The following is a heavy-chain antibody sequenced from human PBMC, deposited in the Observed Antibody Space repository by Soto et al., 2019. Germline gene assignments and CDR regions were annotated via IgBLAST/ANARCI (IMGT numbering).Heavy chain of an antibody. V-gene: IGHV3-53*01. CDR2: IYSGGST. Sequence: RGESLKISCAASGFTVSSNYMSWVRQAPGKGLEWVSVIYSGGSTYYADSVKGRFTISRDNSKNTLYLQMNSLRAEDTAVYYCARDFWAPGYYYYGMEVWGQGTTVTVSS. CDR1: GFTVSSNY. CDR3: ARDFWAPGYYYYGMEV. J-gene: IGHJ6*02. D-gene: IGHD3-3*01.